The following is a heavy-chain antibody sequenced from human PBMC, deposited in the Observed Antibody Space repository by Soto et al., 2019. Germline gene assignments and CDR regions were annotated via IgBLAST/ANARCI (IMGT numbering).Heavy chain of an antibody. J-gene: IGHJ4*02. D-gene: IGHD6-19*01. CDR1: AFSFSGSA. CDR3: TRVPGEAVAGYYFDN. Sequence: EVQLVESGGGLVQPGGSLKLSCAASAFSFSGSAMHWVRQASGKGLEWVGRIRSKGNNYATAYAASVRGRFTISRDDSRNKAYLQMNSLKTEDTAVYYCTRVPGEAVAGYYFDNWGQGTLVAVSS. CDR2: IRSKGNNYAT. V-gene: IGHV3-73*02.